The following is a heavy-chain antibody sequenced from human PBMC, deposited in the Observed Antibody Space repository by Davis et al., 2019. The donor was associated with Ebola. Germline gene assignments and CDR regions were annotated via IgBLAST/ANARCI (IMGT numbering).Heavy chain of an antibody. D-gene: IGHD1-1*01. Sequence: GESLKISCTVSGFTFSSYWMSWVRQAPGKGLEWVANINQDGGGRYYVDSVKGRFSISRDNAKNSLYLHINNLRDEDTAVYYCAREDQYNTFDYWGQGTLVTVSS. CDR3: AREDQYNTFDY. V-gene: IGHV3-7*01. CDR2: INQDGGGR. CDR1: GFTFSSYW. J-gene: IGHJ4*02.